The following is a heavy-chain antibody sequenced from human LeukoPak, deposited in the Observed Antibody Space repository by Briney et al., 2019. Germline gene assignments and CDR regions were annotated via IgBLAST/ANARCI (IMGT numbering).Heavy chain of an antibody. J-gene: IGHJ4*02. V-gene: IGHV3-30*18. CDR1: GFTFSSYG. D-gene: IGHD3-22*01. Sequence: GRSLRLSCAASGFTFSSYGMHWVLQAPGKGLEWVAVISYDGSNKYYADSVKGRFTISRDNSKNTLYLQMNSLRAEDTAVYYCAKAYPYYYDSSGYFDYWGQGTLVTVSS. CDR3: AKAYPYYYDSSGYFDY. CDR2: ISYDGSNK.